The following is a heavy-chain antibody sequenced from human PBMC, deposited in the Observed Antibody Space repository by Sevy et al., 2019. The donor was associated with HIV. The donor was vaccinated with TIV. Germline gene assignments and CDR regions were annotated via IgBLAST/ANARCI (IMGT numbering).Heavy chain of an antibody. CDR1: GFTFSSYP. J-gene: IGHJ3*01. CDR2: ISFDGTDK. Sequence: GSLRLSCAASGFTFSSYPMHWVRQAPGKGLEWVSFISFDGTDKYYADSVKGRFTITRDNAKNTLFLQMNSLRAKDTAFYYCVRETTMLPRGAFDFWGQGTMVTVSS. V-gene: IGHV3-30-3*01. D-gene: IGHD3-10*01. CDR3: VRETTMLPRGAFDF.